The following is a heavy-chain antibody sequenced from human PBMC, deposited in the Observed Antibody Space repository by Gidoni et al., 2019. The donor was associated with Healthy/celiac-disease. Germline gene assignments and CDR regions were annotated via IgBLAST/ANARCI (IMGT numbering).Heavy chain of an antibody. CDR3: ASAVVVAATSFYYYYFGMDV. Sequence: QVQLQESGPALVKPSQTLSLTCTVSGGSIRRGSYYWSWSRQPPGKGLEWIGRIYTSGSTNYNPSLKSRVTISVDTSKNQFSLKLSSVTAADTAVYYCASAVVVAATSFYYYYFGMDVWGQETTVTVSS. D-gene: IGHD2-15*01. CDR1: GGSIRRGSYY. J-gene: IGHJ6*02. CDR2: IYTSGST. V-gene: IGHV4-61*02.